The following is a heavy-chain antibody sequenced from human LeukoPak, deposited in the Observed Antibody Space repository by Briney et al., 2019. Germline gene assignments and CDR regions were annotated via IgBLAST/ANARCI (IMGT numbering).Heavy chain of an antibody. CDR3: ARDNPTLSAFDI. V-gene: IGHV3-48*03. Sequence: GGSLRLSCAASGFTFSSYEMNWVRQAPGKGLEWVSYISSSGSTIYYADSVKGRFTISRDNAKNSLYLQMNSLRAEDTAVYYCARDNPTLSAFDIWGQGTMVTVSS. CDR2: ISSSGSTI. CDR1: GFTFSSYE. J-gene: IGHJ3*02.